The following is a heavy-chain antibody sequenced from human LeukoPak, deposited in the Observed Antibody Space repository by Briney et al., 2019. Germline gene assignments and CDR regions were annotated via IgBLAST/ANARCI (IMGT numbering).Heavy chain of an antibody. Sequence: PGGSLRLSCAASGFTFSSYAMSWVRQAPGKGLEWVPAISGSGGSTYYADSVKGRFTISRDNSKNTLYLQMNSLRAEDTAVYYCAKDRLGEFSYNWFDPWGQGTLVTVSS. J-gene: IGHJ5*02. V-gene: IGHV3-23*01. CDR3: AKDRLGEFSYNWFDP. CDR1: GFTFSSYA. D-gene: IGHD3-16*02. CDR2: ISGSGGST.